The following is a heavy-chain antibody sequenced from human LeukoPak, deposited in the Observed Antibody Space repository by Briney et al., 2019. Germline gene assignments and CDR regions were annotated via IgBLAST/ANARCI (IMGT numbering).Heavy chain of an antibody. CDR3: ASYFGGSVPFDP. V-gene: IGHV4-34*01. Sequence: SETLSLTCAVYGGSFSGYYWSWIRQPPGKGLEWIGEINHSGSTNYNPSLKSRVTISVDTSKNQFSLKLSSVTAADTAVYYCASYFGGSVPFDPWGQGTLVTVSS. J-gene: IGHJ5*02. D-gene: IGHD2-21*01. CDR1: GGSFSGYY. CDR2: INHSGST.